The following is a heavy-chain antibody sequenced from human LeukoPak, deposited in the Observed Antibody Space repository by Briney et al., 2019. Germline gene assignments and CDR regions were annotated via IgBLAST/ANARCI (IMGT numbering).Heavy chain of an antibody. D-gene: IGHD1-26*01. CDR1: GFTFRSYG. Sequence: PGRSLRLSCAASGFTFRSYGMHWVRQVPGKGLEWVAIISYDGSVKYYADSVKGRFTISRDSFNDTLYLRMSSLRPDDSAVYYCARDRSGSYSRDYWGQGTLVTVSS. V-gene: IGHV3-30*03. J-gene: IGHJ4*02. CDR2: ISYDGSVK. CDR3: ARDRSGSYSRDY.